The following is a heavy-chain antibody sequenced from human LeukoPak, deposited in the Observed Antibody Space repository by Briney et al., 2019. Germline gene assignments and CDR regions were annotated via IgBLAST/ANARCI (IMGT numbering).Heavy chain of an antibody. D-gene: IGHD3-22*01. CDR3: ARVRFLARLTEGYDSSGYYFYY. J-gene: IGHJ4*02. CDR2: VNPNSGGT. V-gene: IGHV1-2*02. CDR1: GYTFTGYY. Sequence: ASVKVSCKASGYTFTGYYIHWVRQAPGQGLEWMGWVNPNSGGTIYEEKFQGRVNMTRDTSISTAYMELTGLRSDDTAVYYCARVRFLARLTEGYDSSGYYFYYWGQGTLVTVSS.